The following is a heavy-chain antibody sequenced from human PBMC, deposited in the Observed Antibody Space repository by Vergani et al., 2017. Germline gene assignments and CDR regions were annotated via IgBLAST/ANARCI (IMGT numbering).Heavy chain of an antibody. CDR3: ARHRGPTYYYDSSGYNWYFDL. J-gene: IGHJ2*01. CDR1: GAYVGSGGYY. CDR2: IYYSGTT. D-gene: IGHD3-22*01. Sequence: QVQLQESGPGLVKASQTLSLTCSVSGAYVGSGGYYWSWVRQRPGMGLDWIGYIYYSGTTYYNPSLESRLTISLDTSENHLSLKLTSVTAADTAVYYCARHRGPTYYYDSSGYNWYFDLWGRGTLVTVSS. V-gene: IGHV4-31*03.